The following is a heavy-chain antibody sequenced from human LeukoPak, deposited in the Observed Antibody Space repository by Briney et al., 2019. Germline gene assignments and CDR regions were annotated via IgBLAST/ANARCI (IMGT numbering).Heavy chain of an antibody. J-gene: IGHJ4*02. V-gene: IGHV3-23*01. D-gene: IGHD2-21*01. CDR1: GFTFSNFA. CDR2: ISDSGDAT. CDR3: AKSDCGGDGCKLLNY. Sequence: GGSLRLSCAASGFTFSNFAMAWVRQAPGKGLEWVSSISDSGDATGYAESVKGRFTISRDNSKGTVWLQMNSLRAEDTAVYYCAKSDCGGDGCKLLNYWAQGTLVTVSS.